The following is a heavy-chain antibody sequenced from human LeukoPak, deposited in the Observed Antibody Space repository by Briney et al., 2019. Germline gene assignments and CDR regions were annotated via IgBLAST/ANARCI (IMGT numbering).Heavy chain of an antibody. J-gene: IGHJ4*02. V-gene: IGHV3-23*01. Sequence: PGGSLRLSCAPSGLTFSSYAISSVRQAPGKGLEWVSAISDGGGDTYYADSVRGRSTISRDNPKNTLYLQMNSLRGEDTAVYYCAKDKVYDSSGYCFDYWGQGTLVTVSS. CDR3: AKDKVYDSSGYCFDY. D-gene: IGHD3-22*01. CDR2: ISDGGGDT. CDR1: GLTFSSYA.